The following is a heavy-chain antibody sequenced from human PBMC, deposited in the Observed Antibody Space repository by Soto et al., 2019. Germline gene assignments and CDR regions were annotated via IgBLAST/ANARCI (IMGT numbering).Heavy chain of an antibody. CDR1: GFTFDDYA. Sequence: GGSLRLSCAASGFTFDDYAMHWVRQAPGKGLEWVSGISWNSGSIGYADSVKGRFTISRDNAKNSLYLQMNSLRAEDTALYYCTKGGKDVWFGEYFDYWGQGTLVTVSS. V-gene: IGHV3-9*01. CDR2: ISWNSGSI. CDR3: TKGGKDVWFGEYFDY. J-gene: IGHJ4*02. D-gene: IGHD3-10*01.